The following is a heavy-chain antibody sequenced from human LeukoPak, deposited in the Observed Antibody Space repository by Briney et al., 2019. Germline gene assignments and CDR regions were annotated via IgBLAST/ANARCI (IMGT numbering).Heavy chain of an antibody. J-gene: IGHJ3*02. CDR2: IKSKTDGGTT. CDR1: GSTFSNAW. V-gene: IGHV3-15*01. D-gene: IGHD4-17*01. Sequence: GGSLRLSCAASGSTFSNAWMIWVRQAPGKGLEWVGRIKSKTDGGTTDYAAPVKGRFTISRDDSKNTLFLQMNSLKTEDTAVYYCTTDNGDYGAFDIWGQGTMVTVSS. CDR3: TTDNGDYGAFDI.